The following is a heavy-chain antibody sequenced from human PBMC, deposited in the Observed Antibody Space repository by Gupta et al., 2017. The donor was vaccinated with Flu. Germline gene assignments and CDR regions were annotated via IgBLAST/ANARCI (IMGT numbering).Heavy chain of an antibody. V-gene: IGHV4-34*01. Sequence: QVQLQQWGAGLLKPSETLSLTCAVYGGSFSGYYWSWIRQPPGKGLEWIGEINHSGSTNYNPSLKSRVTISVDTSKNQFSLKLSSVTAADTAVYYCARGEGITGTTSLPALRYNWFDPWGQGTLVTVSS. CDR3: ARGEGITGTTSLPALRYNWFDP. J-gene: IGHJ5*02. D-gene: IGHD1-7*01. CDR1: GGSFSGYY. CDR2: INHSGST.